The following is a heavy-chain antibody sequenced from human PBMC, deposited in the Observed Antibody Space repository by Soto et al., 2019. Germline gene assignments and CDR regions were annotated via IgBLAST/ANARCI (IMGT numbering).Heavy chain of an antibody. V-gene: IGHV1-18*01. CDR2: ISAFTDYT. D-gene: IGHD2-2*03. Sequence: QVQLVQSGAEVTKPGASVKVSCQTSGYTFTHHGISWVRQAPGRGLEWVGWISAFTDYTDYAQKFQGRVTLTTDKPTSTAYIELRSLTSDDTAVYYCVTDRPRLTPNMDGLFWGQGTLVTVSS. CDR3: VTDRPRLTPNMDGLF. J-gene: IGHJ4*02. CDR1: GYTFTHHG.